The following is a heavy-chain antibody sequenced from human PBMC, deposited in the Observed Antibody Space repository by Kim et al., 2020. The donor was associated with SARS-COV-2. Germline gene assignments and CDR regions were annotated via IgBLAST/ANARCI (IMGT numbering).Heavy chain of an antibody. J-gene: IGHJ6*01. CDR3: ERGNCYRGSCSPYSGVDV. Sequence: SETLSLTCSVSGGSISKSYWNWLRQSPGKGLEWIGYIYHSGSTKYNPSLQSRVTISLDTSKNQFSQTLSSVTAADSAVYYRERGNCYRGSCSPYSGVDV. CDR1: GGSISKSY. CDR2: IYHSGST. V-gene: IGHV4-59*01. D-gene: IGHD2-15*01.